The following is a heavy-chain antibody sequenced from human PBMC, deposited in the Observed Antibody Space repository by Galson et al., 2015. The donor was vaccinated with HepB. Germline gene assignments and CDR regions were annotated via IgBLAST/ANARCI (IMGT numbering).Heavy chain of an antibody. Sequence: SLRLSCAASGFAFRNFGMHWVRQAPGKGLEWVAVIWYDDGGRKVYADSVKGRFTISKDNSKNTLYLEMNSLRVEDTAVYYRTRGPRGQLERVDYWGQGTLVTVSS. D-gene: IGHD1-1*01. CDR3: TRGPRGQLERVDY. V-gene: IGHV3-33*01. J-gene: IGHJ4*02. CDR2: IWYDDGGRK. CDR1: GFAFRNFG.